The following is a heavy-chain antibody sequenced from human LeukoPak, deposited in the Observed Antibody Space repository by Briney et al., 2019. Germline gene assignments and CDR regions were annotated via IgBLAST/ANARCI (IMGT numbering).Heavy chain of an antibody. J-gene: IGHJ2*01. CDR2: IYYSGST. CDR1: GGPISSYY. V-gene: IGHV4-59*01. CDR3: ARDRGYGDSWDFDL. Sequence: SETLSLTCTVSGGPISSYYWSWIRQPPGKGLEWIGYIYYSGSTNYNPSLKSRVTISVDTSKNQFSLKLSSVTAADTAVYYCARDRGYGDSWDFDLWGRGNLVTVSS. D-gene: IGHD4-17*01.